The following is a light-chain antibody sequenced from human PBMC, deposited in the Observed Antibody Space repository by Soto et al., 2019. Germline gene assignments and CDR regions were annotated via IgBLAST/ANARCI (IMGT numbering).Light chain of an antibody. CDR1: QSVTTN. Sequence: EVVMTQSPATLSVSPGERVTFSCRASQSVTTNLAWYQHKPGQAPRLLISDASTGASGIPPRFSGSGSGTEFIIISGRLQSADFAVYYCQQYDRWPVTFGGGTKVEIK. J-gene: IGKJ4*01. CDR2: DAS. CDR3: QQYDRWPVT. V-gene: IGKV3-15*01.